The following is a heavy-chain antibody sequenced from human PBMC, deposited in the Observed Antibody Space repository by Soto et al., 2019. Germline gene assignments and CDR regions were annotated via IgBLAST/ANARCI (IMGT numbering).Heavy chain of an antibody. CDR3: AKDLRGPEAGTWYFDL. CDR1: GLTFRNYA. D-gene: IGHD6-13*01. Sequence: EVHLLECGGGLVQPGGSLRLSCAASGLTFRNYAMGWVRQAPGKGLEWVSAITATGDRAQYIDSVRGRFTISRDNSQNTLYMQMNSLRAEDTAVYYCAKDLRGPEAGTWYFDLWGRGSLVTVSS. CDR2: ITATGDRA. J-gene: IGHJ2*01. V-gene: IGHV3-23*01.